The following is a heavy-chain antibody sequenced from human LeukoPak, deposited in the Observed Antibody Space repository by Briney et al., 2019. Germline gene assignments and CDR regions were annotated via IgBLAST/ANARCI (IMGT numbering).Heavy chain of an antibody. CDR2: LYYSGTT. D-gene: IGHD6-13*01. CDR3: ASDRSSWNPGAPY. Sequence: GSLRLSCAASGFTFSSYGMSWVRQAPGKGLEWIGNLYYSGTTYYNPSFKSRVTISVDTSKNQFSLKLSSVTAADTAVYYCASDRSSWNPGAPYWGQGTLVTVSS. J-gene: IGHJ4*02. V-gene: IGHV4-39*01. CDR1: GFTFSSYG.